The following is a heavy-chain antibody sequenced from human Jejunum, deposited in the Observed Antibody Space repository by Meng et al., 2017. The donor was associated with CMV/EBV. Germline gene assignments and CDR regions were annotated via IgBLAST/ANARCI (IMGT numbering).Heavy chain of an antibody. Sequence: GCGFSVTSDYMTWVRQAPGKGLEWVAVSYSGGNTFYAASVKGRFTISRDDSKNMVFLQMNSLRVEDTAVYYCAREEGYCTTTTCADWGQGTLVTVSS. CDR1: GFSVTSDY. D-gene: IGHD2-8*01. V-gene: IGHV3-53*01. J-gene: IGHJ4*02. CDR2: SYSGGNT. CDR3: AREEGYCTTTTCAD.